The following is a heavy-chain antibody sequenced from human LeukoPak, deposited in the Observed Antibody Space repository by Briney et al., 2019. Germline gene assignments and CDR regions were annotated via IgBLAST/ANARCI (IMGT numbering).Heavy chain of an antibody. CDR3: ARVGMVRGVLFDY. J-gene: IGHJ4*02. V-gene: IGHV4-59*01. CDR2: IYHSGNT. CDR1: GGSISSYY. D-gene: IGHD3-10*01. Sequence: SETLSLTCTVSGGSISSYYWSWIRQPPGKGLEWIGYIYHSGNTYYNPSLKSRVTISIHNSKNQFSLKVNSVTAADTAVYYCARVGMVRGVLFDYWGQGTLVTVSS.